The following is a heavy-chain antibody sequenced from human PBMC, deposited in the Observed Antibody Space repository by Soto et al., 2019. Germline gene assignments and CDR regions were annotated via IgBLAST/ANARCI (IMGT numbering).Heavy chain of an antibody. Sequence: ASVKVSCKASGYTFTSYGISWVRQAPGQGLEWMGWISSYNGNTKYAQKFQGRVTMTTDTSASTAYMELRSLRSDDTAVYYCARDGYCSGGSCLNQNWFDPWGQGTLVTVSS. CDR1: GYTFTSYG. D-gene: IGHD2-15*01. CDR3: ARDGYCSGGSCLNQNWFDP. V-gene: IGHV1-18*01. CDR2: ISSYNGNT. J-gene: IGHJ5*02.